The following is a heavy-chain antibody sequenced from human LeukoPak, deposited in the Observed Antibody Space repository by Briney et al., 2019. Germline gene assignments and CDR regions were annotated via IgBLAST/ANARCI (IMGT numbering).Heavy chain of an antibody. V-gene: IGHV4-30-4*01. J-gene: IGHJ5*02. CDR2: IYYSGST. CDR3: AAPVDYGSGSYLS. D-gene: IGHD3-10*01. Sequence: PSETLSLTCTVSGGSISSGDYYWSWIRQPPGKGLEWIGYIYYSGSTYYNPSLKSRVTISVDTSKNQFSLKLSSVTAADTAVYYCAAPVDYGSGSYLSWGRGTLVTVSS. CDR1: GGSISSGDYY.